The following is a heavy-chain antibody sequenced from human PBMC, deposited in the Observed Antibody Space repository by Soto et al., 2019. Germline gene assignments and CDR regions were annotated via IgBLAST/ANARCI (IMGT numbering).Heavy chain of an antibody. CDR1: GGSISSYY. V-gene: IGHV4-59*01. D-gene: IGHD1-26*01. J-gene: IGHJ6*02. CDR3: ARDNGGSNFYYYGMDV. Sequence: SSETLSLTCTVSGGSISSYYWTWIRQPPGKGLEWIGYIYYSGSTNYSPSLKSRVTISLDTSKNQFSLKLSSVTAADTAVYYCARDNGGSNFYYYGMDVWGQGTTVTVSS. CDR2: IYYSGST.